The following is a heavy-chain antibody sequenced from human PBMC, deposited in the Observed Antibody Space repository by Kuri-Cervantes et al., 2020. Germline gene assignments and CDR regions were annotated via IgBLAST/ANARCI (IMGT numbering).Heavy chain of an antibody. CDR2: ISGSGGST. CDR1: GFTFDDYA. J-gene: IGHJ6*02. CDR3: ANIRGTNYYGMDV. Sequence: GESLKISCAASGFTFDDYAMHWVRQAPGKGLEWVSAISGSGGSTYYADSVKGRFTISRDNSKNTLYLQMNSLRAEDTAVYYCANIRGTNYYGMDVWGQGTMVTVSS. V-gene: IGHV3-23*01. D-gene: IGHD3-16*01.